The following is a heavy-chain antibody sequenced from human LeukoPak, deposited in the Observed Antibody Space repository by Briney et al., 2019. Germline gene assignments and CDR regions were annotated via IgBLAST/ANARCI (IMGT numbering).Heavy chain of an antibody. CDR3: ECGVTTGY. CDR1: GFTFSSYG. V-gene: IGHV3-23*01. CDR2: ISGSGGST. Sequence: GGSLRLSCAASGFTFSSYGMHWVRQAPGKGLEWVSAISGSGGSTYYADSVKGRFTISRDNSKNTLYLQMNGLRAEDTAVYYCECGVTTGYWGQGTLVTVSS. J-gene: IGHJ4*02. D-gene: IGHD4-17*01.